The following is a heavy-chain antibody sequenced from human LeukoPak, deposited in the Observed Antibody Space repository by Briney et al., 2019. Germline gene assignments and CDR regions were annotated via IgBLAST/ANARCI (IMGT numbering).Heavy chain of an antibody. D-gene: IGHD3-16*01. CDR3: ARDVWGVGAPRLDY. CDR2: INPNGGDT. J-gene: IGHJ4*02. Sequence: ASVKVSCKASGYTFTGYYMHWVRQAPGQGLEWMGWINPNGGDTNFAQKFQGRVTMTRDTSISTAYMELSGLRSDDTAVYYCARDVWGVGAPRLDYWGQGTLVTVSS. V-gene: IGHV1-2*02. CDR1: GYTFTGYY.